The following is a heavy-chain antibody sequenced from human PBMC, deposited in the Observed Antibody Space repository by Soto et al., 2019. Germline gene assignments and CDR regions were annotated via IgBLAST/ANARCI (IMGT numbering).Heavy chain of an antibody. D-gene: IGHD6-19*01. CDR1: GFTFSSYA. CDR2: ISGSGGST. CDR3: AKDLEAVAGTLGGSFDY. V-gene: IGHV3-23*01. Sequence: GVSLRLSCAASGFTFSSYAMSWVRQAPGKGLEWVSAISGSGGSTYYADSVKGRFTISRDNSKNTLYLQMNSLRAEDTAVYYCAKDLEAVAGTLGGSFDYWGQGTLVTVSS. J-gene: IGHJ4*02.